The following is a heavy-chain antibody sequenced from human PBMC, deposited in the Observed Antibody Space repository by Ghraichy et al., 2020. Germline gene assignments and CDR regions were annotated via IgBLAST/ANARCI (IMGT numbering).Heavy chain of an antibody. CDR3: ARGAYLGDYVAVNWFDP. J-gene: IGHJ5*02. Sequence: ASVKVSCKASGYTFTSYGISWVRQAPGQGLEWMGWISAYNGNTNYAQKLQGRVTMTTDTSTSTAYMELRSLRSDDTAVYCCARGAYLGDYVAVNWFDPWGQGTLVTVSS. V-gene: IGHV1-18*04. CDR1: GYTFTSYG. D-gene: IGHD4-17*01. CDR2: ISAYNGNT.